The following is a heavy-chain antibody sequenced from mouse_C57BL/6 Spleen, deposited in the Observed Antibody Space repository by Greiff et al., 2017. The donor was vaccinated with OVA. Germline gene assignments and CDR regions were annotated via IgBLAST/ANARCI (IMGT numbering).Heavy chain of an antibody. D-gene: IGHD2-1*01. CDR1: GYTFTDYY. J-gene: IGHJ4*01. CDR3: ARRGNSYAMDY. V-gene: IGHV1-19*01. Sequence: EVQLQQSGPVLVKPGASVKMSCKASGYTFTDYYMNWVKQSHGKSLEWIGVINPYNGGTSYNQKFKGKATLTVDKSSSTDYMELNSLTSEDSAVYYCARRGNSYAMDYWGQGTSVTVSS. CDR2: INPYNGGT.